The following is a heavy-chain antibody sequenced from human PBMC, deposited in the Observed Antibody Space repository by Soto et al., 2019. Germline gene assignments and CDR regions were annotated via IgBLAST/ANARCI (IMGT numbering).Heavy chain of an antibody. V-gene: IGHV4-30-4*01. J-gene: IGHJ4*02. CDR2: IFYSGST. Sequence: QVQLQESGPGLVKPSQTLSLTCTVSGGSISSGDYYWSWIRQPPGKGLEWIWYIFYSGSTYYTPSLKSRVTMSVDTSENQCSLELSSGTAADTAVYYCDRGRYGEGGRLDYWGQGTLVIVAS. CDR3: DRGRYGEGGRLDY. CDR1: GGSISSGDYY. D-gene: IGHD3-10*01.